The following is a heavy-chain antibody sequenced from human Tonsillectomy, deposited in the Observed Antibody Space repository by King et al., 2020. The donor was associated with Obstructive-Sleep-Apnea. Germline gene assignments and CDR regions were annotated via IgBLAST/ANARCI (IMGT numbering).Heavy chain of an antibody. Sequence: VQLQESGPGLVKPSETLSLTCTVSGDSINNYYWSWIRQPPGKGLEWIGHIYSSGRTNYNPSLKSRVTISVDTSKSQFSLKLSPVIAADTAVYFCARLPDFDWVYGMDVWGQGTTVTVSS. CDR2: IYSSGRT. CDR3: ARLPDFDWVYGMDV. J-gene: IGHJ6*02. V-gene: IGHV4-59*12. CDR1: GDSINNYY. D-gene: IGHD3-9*01.